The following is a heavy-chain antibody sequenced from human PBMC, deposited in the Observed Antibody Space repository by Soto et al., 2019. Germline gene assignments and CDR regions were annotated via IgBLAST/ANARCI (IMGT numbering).Heavy chain of an antibody. CDR1: GFIFSNYA. CDR2: ISGSGDSS. V-gene: IGHV3-23*01. D-gene: IGHD3-10*01. J-gene: IGHJ4*02. CDR3: AKDRTINYGSGRCFDY. Sequence: PGGSLRLSCSGSGFIFSNYALSWVRQAPGKGLEWVSVISGSGDSSSYADSVKGRFTVSRDNSNNTLYLQMNSLRAEDTAVYYCAKDRTINYGSGRCFDYWGQGSLVTSPQ.